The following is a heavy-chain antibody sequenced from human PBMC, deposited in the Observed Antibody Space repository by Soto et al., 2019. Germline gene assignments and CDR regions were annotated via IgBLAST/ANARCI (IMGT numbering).Heavy chain of an antibody. J-gene: IGHJ5*02. CDR1: GGSFSGYY. D-gene: IGHD6-19*01. CDR2: INHSGST. Sequence: SETLSLTCAVYGGSFSGYYWTWIRQPPGTGLEWIGEINHSGSTNYNPSLKSRVTISVDTSKNQFSLKLTSVTAADTAVYYCALWAVEDNWFDPWGQGTLVTVSS. V-gene: IGHV4-34*01. CDR3: ALWAVEDNWFDP.